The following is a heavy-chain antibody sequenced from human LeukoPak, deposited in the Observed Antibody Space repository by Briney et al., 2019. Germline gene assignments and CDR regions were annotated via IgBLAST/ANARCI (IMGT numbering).Heavy chain of an antibody. CDR2: IGSDVDST. CDR1: GFTFSSLG. Sequence: GGSLRLSCSASGFTFSSLGMHWVRQAPGKGLEHVSTIGSDVDSTYYADSVKDRFTISRDNSKNALYLQMTSLRPEDSAVYYCVSPVFINYWGQGTLVTVSS. CDR3: VSPVFINY. V-gene: IGHV3-64D*06. J-gene: IGHJ4*01. D-gene: IGHD1-14*01.